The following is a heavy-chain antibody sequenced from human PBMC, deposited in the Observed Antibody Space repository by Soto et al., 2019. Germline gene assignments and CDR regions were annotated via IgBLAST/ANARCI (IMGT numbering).Heavy chain of an antibody. Sequence: QVQLQESGPGLVKPSETLSLTCTVSGGSIGNSYWSWIRQSPGKRLEWIGYIYYSGSSNYNPSLKSRVSISVDTSKNQFSLKLSSVTAADTAVYYCARHSSSWPIFDYWGQGTLVIVSS. CDR3: ARHSSSWPIFDY. D-gene: IGHD6-13*01. V-gene: IGHV4-59*08. CDR2: IYYSGSS. CDR1: GGSIGNSY. J-gene: IGHJ4*02.